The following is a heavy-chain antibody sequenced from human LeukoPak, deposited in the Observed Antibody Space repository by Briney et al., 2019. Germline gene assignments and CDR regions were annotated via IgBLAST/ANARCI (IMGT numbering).Heavy chain of an antibody. J-gene: IGHJ6*03. CDR1: GGSISSGSYY. D-gene: IGHD3-10*01. CDR2: IYTSGST. CDR3: AREVMVRGVPYYYYYMDV. V-gene: IGHV4-61*02. Sequence: SETLSLTCTVSGGSISSGSYYWSWIRQPAGKGLEWIGRIYTSGSTNYNPSLKSRVTISVDTSKNQFSLKLSSVTAADTAVYYCAREVMVRGVPYYYYYMDVWGKGTTVTVSS.